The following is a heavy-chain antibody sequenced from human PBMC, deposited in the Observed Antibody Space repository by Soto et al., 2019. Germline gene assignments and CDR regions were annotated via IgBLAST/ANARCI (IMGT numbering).Heavy chain of an antibody. J-gene: IGHJ5*02. CDR1: GFTFGDYA. D-gene: IGHD3-22*01. Sequence: GGSLRLSCTASGFTFGDYAMSWFRQAPGKGLEWVGFIRSKAYGGTTQYAASVKGRFTISRDDSKSIAYLQMNSLKTEDTAVYYCTTNCYDSSGYDNWFDPWGQGTLVTVSS. V-gene: IGHV3-49*03. CDR2: IRSKAYGGTT. CDR3: TTNCYDSSGYDNWFDP.